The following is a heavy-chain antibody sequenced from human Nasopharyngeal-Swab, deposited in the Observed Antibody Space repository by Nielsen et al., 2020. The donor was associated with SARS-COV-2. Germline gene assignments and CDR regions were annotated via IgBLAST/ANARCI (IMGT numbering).Heavy chain of an antibody. Sequence: GGSLRLSCAASGFTFSSYAMSWVRQAPGKGLEWVSAISGGTGGTFCADSVKGRFTISRDNSKNTLFLQMNSLRAEDTAVYYCAKDYIRRGSNWGQGTLVTVSS. CDR2: ISGGTGGT. CDR1: GFTFSSYA. D-gene: IGHD2-15*01. J-gene: IGHJ4*02. CDR3: AKDYIRRGSN. V-gene: IGHV3-23*01.